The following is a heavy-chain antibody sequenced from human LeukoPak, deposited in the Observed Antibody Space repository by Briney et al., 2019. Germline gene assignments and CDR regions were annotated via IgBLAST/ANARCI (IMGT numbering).Heavy chain of an antibody. Sequence: ASVKVSCKASGYTFTSYGISWVRQAPGQGLEWMGWISAYNGNTNYVQKLQGRVTMTTDTSTSTAYMELRSLRSDDTAVYYCARSFFIYDTGGAAFDYWGQGTLVTVSS. V-gene: IGHV1-18*01. CDR1: GYTFTSYG. J-gene: IGHJ4*02. D-gene: IGHD2-8*02. CDR3: ARSFFIYDTGGAAFDY. CDR2: ISAYNGNT.